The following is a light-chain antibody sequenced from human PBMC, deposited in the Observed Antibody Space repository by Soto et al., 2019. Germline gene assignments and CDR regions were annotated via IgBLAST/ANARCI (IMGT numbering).Light chain of an antibody. CDR3: QQYGSSGT. Sequence: EILLTKSPGTLFLSPGERATLSCRASQSVSNNYLAWYQQKPGQAPRLLIYGASNRATGIPDRFSGSGSGTDFTLTISRLEPEDFAVYYCQQYGSSGTFGQGTKVDIK. CDR1: QSVSNNY. V-gene: IGKV3-20*01. CDR2: GAS. J-gene: IGKJ1*01.